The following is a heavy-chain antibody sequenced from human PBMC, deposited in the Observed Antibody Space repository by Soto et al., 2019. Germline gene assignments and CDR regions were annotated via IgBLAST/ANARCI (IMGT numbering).Heavy chain of an antibody. Sequence: QVQLVQSGAEVKKPGSSVKVSCKASGGTFSSYAISWVRQAPGQGLEWMGGIIPIFGTANYEQKFQGRVTITADESTSPAYMELSSLGSEDTAVYYCARARFRAVAGTQHSYYFDYWGQGTMVTVS. V-gene: IGHV1-69*01. J-gene: IGHJ4*02. D-gene: IGHD6-19*01. CDR3: ARARFRAVAGTQHSYYFDY. CDR2: IIPIFGTA. CDR1: GGTFSSYA.